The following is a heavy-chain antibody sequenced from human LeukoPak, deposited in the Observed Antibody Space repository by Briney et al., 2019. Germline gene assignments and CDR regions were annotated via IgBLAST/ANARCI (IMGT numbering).Heavy chain of an antibody. J-gene: IGHJ4*02. Sequence: TGGSLRLSCAASGFTFSSYWMHWVRQAPGKGLVWVSRINSDGSSTSYADSVKGRFAISRDNAKNTLYLQMNSLRAEDTAVYYCARDLLYPLGGPVLDYWGQGTLVTVSS. V-gene: IGHV3-74*01. D-gene: IGHD3-16*01. CDR3: ARDLLYPLGGPVLDY. CDR1: GFTFSSYW. CDR2: INSDGSST.